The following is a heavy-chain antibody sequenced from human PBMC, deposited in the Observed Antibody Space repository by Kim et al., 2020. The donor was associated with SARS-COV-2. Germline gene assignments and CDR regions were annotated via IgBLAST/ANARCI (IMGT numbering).Heavy chain of an antibody. CDR1: GFTFSSYA. CDR3: AISNLAVAVLFY. J-gene: IGHJ4*02. CDR2: IYSGGSST. V-gene: IGHV3-23*03. Sequence: GGSLRLSCAASGFTFSSYAMSWVRQAPGKGLEWVSVIYSGGSSTYYADSVKGRFTISRDNSKNTLYLQMNSLRAEDTAVYYCAISNLAVAVLFYWGQGTLVTVSS. D-gene: IGHD6-19*01.